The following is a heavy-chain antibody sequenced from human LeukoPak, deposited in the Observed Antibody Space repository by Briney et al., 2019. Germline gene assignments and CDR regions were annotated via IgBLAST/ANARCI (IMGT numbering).Heavy chain of an antibody. CDR2: INPSGGST. Sequence: VASVKVSCKASGYTSTSYYMHWVRQAPGQGLEWMGIINPSGGSTSYAQKFQGRVTMTRDTSTSTVYMELSSLRSEDTAVYYCARAQMATSSGAAFDIWGQGTMVTVSS. CDR3: ARAQMATSSGAAFDI. CDR1: GYTSTSYY. D-gene: IGHD5-24*01. J-gene: IGHJ3*02. V-gene: IGHV1-46*01.